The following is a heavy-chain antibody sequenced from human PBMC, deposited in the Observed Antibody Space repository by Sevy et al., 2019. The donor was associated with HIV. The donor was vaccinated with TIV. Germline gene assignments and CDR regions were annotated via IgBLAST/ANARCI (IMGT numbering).Heavy chain of an antibody. CDR3: AKVPGGVTMVRGVIITSFDY. D-gene: IGHD3-10*01. J-gene: IGHJ4*02. V-gene: IGHV3-23*01. CDR1: GFTFSSYA. CDR2: ISGSGGST. Sequence: GGSLRLSCAASGFTFSSYAMSWVRQAPGKGLEWVSAISGSGGSTYYADSVKGRFTISRDNSKNTLYLQMNSLRAEDTALYYCAKVPGGVTMVRGVIITSFDYWGQGTLVTVSS.